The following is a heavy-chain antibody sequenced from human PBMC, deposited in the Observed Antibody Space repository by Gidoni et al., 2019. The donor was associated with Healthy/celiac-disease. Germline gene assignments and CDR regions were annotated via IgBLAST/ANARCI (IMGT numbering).Heavy chain of an antibody. V-gene: IGHV4-4*07. CDR1: GGSISSYY. Sequence: QVQLQESASGLVKPSETPSLTCIVPGGSISSYYWSWIRQPAGKGLGWIGRIYTSGSTNYNPSHKSRVTMSVDTSKNQFSLKLSSVTSADTAVYYCASHYYDSSGYYYDDAFDIWGQGTMVTVSS. J-gene: IGHJ3*02. CDR2: IYTSGST. D-gene: IGHD3-22*01. CDR3: ASHYYDSSGYYYDDAFDI.